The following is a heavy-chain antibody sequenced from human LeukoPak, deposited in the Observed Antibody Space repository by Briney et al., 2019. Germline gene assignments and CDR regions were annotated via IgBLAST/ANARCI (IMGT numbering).Heavy chain of an antibody. D-gene: IGHD1-26*01. J-gene: IGHJ4*02. Sequence: XXSWIRQPPGKGLEWIGYIYYSGSTNYNPSLKSRVTISVDTSKNQFSLKLSSVTAADTAVYYCARDSGAQSSFDYWGQGTLATVSS. V-gene: IGHV4-59*01. CDR1: X. CDR3: ARDSGAQSSFDY. CDR2: IYYSGST.